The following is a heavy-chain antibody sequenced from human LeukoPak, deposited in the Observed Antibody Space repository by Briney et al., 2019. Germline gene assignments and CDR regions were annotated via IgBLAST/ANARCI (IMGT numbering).Heavy chain of an antibody. CDR1: GGSISSYY. D-gene: IGHD6-13*01. J-gene: IGHJ3*02. CDR3: ARGYSSSWFTETDAFDI. Sequence: ETLSLTCTVSGGSISSYYWSWVRQAPGKGLEWVSVIYSGGSTYYADSVKGRFTISRDNSKNTLYLQMNSLRAEDTAVYYCARGYSSSWFTETDAFDIWGQGTMVTVSS. CDR2: IYSGGST. V-gene: IGHV3-53*01.